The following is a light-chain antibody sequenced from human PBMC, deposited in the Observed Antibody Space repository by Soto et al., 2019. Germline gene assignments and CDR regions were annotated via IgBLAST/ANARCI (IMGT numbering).Light chain of an antibody. Sequence: DIQMTQSPSSLSASVGDRVTITCRASQSISYYLNWYQQKPGKAPKLLIYAASSLQSGVPSRFSGSGSGTEFTLTISSLQPEDFATYYCQQSYSTLLTFGGGTKVEIK. V-gene: IGKV1-39*01. CDR1: QSISYY. CDR3: QQSYSTLLT. J-gene: IGKJ4*01. CDR2: AAS.